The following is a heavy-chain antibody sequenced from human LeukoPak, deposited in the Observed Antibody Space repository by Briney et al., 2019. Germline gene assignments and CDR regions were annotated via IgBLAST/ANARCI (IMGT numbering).Heavy chain of an antibody. J-gene: IGHJ4*02. V-gene: IGHV3-74*01. CDR2: IGTDGSRT. D-gene: IGHD6-6*01. Sequence: GGSLRLSCAASGFTFSSYWMHWVRQVPGKGLVWVSRIGTDGSRTTYAAYVRGRFTIPRDNSKNTLYLKMNSLRAEDTAVYYCARERPSIAALDYWGQGTLVTVSS. CDR1: GFTFSSYW. CDR3: ARERPSIAALDY.